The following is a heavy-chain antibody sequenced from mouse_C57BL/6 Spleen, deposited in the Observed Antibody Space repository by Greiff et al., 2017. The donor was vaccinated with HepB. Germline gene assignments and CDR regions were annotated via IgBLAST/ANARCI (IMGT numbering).Heavy chain of an antibody. CDR3: SKSLYYYGSSYIDY. V-gene: IGHV14-4*01. CDR2: IDPENGDT. CDR1: GFNIKDDY. J-gene: IGHJ2*01. Sequence: EVQLQQSGAELVRPGASVKLSCTASGFNIKDDYMHWVKQRPEQGLEWIGWIDPENGDTEYASKFQGKATITADTYSNTAYLQLSSLTSEDTAVYYCSKSLYYYGSSYIDYWGQGTTLTVSS. D-gene: IGHD1-1*01.